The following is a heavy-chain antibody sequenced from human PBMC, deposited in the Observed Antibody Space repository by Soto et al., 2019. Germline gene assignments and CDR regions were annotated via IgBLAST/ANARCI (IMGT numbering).Heavy chain of an antibody. Sequence: QVQLVQSGAELKKPGASVKVSCKSSGYTFINYYLHWVRQAPGQGLEWMGWINPHSGDTYYAEKFQGRVTMTRDTSISTVFMDLSRLTSDDTALYFCARQGEPYMSPRDSYGRDVWGQGTSVTVSS. D-gene: IGHD3-16*01. CDR3: ARQGEPYMSPRDSYGRDV. J-gene: IGHJ6*02. CDR1: GYTFINYY. V-gene: IGHV1-2*02. CDR2: INPHSGDT.